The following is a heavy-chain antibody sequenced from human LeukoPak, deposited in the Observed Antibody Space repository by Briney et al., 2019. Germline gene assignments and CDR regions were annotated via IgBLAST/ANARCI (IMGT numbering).Heavy chain of an antibody. CDR3: TRDVGKWLPFDY. Sequence: PGRSLRLSCTASGFTFGDYAMSWVRQAPGKGLEWVGFIRSKAYGGTTEYAASVKGRFTISRDDSKSIAYLQMNSLKTEDTAVYYCTRDVGKWLPFDYWGQGTLVTVSS. CDR2: IRSKAYGGTT. CDR1: GFTFGDYA. J-gene: IGHJ4*02. V-gene: IGHV3-49*04. D-gene: IGHD5-12*01.